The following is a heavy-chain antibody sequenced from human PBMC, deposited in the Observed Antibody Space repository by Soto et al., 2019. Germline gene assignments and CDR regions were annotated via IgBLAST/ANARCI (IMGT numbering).Heavy chain of an antibody. CDR3: ARDSRYDYIWGISGPAFDI. Sequence: GSLRLSCAASGFTFSSYSMNWVRQAPGKGLEWVSYISSSSSTIYYADSVKGRFTISRDNAKNSLYLQMNSLRAEDTAVYYCARDSRYDYIWGISGPAFDIWGQGTMVTVSS. CDR2: ISSSSSTI. CDR1: GFTFSSYS. J-gene: IGHJ3*02. D-gene: IGHD3-16*01. V-gene: IGHV3-48*01.